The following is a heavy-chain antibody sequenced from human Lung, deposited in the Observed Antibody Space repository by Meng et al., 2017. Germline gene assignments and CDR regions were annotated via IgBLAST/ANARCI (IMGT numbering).Heavy chain of an antibody. CDR2: INHSGST. CDR3: ARGPTTMAHDFDY. Sequence: QVQIQQWGAGLLKPSETLSLTCVVAGGSFSDYYGSWIRQPPGKGLEWIGEINHSGSTNYNPSLESRATISVDTSQNNLSLKLSSVTAADSAVYYCARGPTTMAHDFDYWGQGTLVTVS. V-gene: IGHV4-34*01. CDR1: GGSFSDYY. D-gene: IGHD4-11*01. J-gene: IGHJ4*02.